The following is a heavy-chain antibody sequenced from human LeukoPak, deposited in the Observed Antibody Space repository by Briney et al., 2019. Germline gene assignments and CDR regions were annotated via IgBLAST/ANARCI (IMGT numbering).Heavy chain of an antibody. CDR2: ISYDGSNK. CDR3: AKDTQGLYSSGWYNY. Sequence: GGSLRLSCAASGFTFSGYGMHWVRQAPGKGLEWVALISYDGSNKYYADSVKGRFTISRDNSENTLYLQMNSLRAEDTAVYYCAKDTQGLYSSGWYNYWGQGTLVTVSS. J-gene: IGHJ4*02. D-gene: IGHD6-19*01. CDR1: GFTFSGYG. V-gene: IGHV3-30*18.